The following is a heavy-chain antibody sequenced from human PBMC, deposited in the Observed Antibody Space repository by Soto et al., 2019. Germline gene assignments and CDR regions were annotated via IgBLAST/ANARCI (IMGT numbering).Heavy chain of an antibody. V-gene: IGHV3-30*03. CDR2: ISYDGSNK. J-gene: IGHJ3*02. Sequence: PGGSLRLSCAASGFTFSSYGMHWVRQAPGKGLEWVAVISYDGSNKYYADSVKGRFTISRDNSKNTLYLQMNSLRAEDTAVYYCASTKIYDFWIHAFDIWGQGTMVTVSS. CDR1: GFTFSSYG. CDR3: ASTKIYDFWIHAFDI. D-gene: IGHD3-3*01.